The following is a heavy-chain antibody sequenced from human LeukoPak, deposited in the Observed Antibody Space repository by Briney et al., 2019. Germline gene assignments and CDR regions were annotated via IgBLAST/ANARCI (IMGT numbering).Heavy chain of an antibody. CDR2: ISYDGSNK. J-gene: IGHJ4*02. CDR1: GFTFGSYA. D-gene: IGHD3-10*01. CDR3: AKKEGRALDY. V-gene: IGHV3-30-3*01. Sequence: PGGSLRLSCAASGFTFGSYAMHWVRQAPGKGLEWVAVISYDGSNKYYADSVKDRFTISRDNSKNTLYLQMNSLRAEDTAVYYCAKKEGRALDYWGQGTLVTVSS.